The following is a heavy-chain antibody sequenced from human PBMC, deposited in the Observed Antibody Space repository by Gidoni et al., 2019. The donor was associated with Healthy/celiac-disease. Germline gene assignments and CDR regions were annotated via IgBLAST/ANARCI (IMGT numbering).Heavy chain of an antibody. D-gene: IGHD3-3*01. CDR1: AFTFSRSG. Sequence: QVQLVESGGGGVQPGRSLRPSCAASAFTFSRSGMPWVRQATGKGLEGWAVISYDGSNKYYADSVKGRFTISRDNSNNTLYLQMNSLRAEDTAVYYCAKGTYYDFWSGYYQEGYFDYWGQGTLVTVSS. CDR3: AKGTYYDFWSGYYQEGYFDY. CDR2: ISYDGSNK. V-gene: IGHV3-30*18. J-gene: IGHJ4*02.